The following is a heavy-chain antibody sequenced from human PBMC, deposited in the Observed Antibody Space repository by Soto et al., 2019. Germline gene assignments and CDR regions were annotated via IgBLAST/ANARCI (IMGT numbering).Heavy chain of an antibody. V-gene: IGHV3-23*01. Sequence: PGGSLRLSCAASGFTFSSYAMSWVRQAPGKGLEWVSAISGSGGSTYYADSVKGRFTISRDNSKNTLYLQMNSLRAEDTAVYYWAKVRAIVVVVAYFDYWGQGTLVTVSS. J-gene: IGHJ4*02. CDR3: AKVRAIVVVVAYFDY. CDR1: GFTFSSYA. D-gene: IGHD2-15*01. CDR2: ISGSGGST.